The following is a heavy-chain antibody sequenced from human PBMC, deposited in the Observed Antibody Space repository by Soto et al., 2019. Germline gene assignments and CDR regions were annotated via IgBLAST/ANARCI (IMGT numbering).Heavy chain of an antibody. D-gene: IGHD4-17*01. V-gene: IGHV5-51*01. J-gene: IGHJ4*02. CDR2: IYPDDSDS. Sequence: HGESLKISCKGSGYKFTTYWIGWVRQMPGKGLEWMAIIYPDDSDSRYSPSFQGQVTISADKSIGTAYLQWSSLKASDTAIYYCVATYGDYLDYWGQGTLVTVSS. CDR3: VATYGDYLDY. CDR1: GYKFTTYW.